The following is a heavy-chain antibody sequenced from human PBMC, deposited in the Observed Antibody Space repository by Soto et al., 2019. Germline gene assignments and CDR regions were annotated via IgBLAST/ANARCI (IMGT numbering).Heavy chain of an antibody. CDR1: GGSISSSSYY. CDR3: ARLNSSGRIGLRFDP. CDR2: IYYSGTT. J-gene: IGHJ5*02. D-gene: IGHD2-21*01. V-gene: IGHV4-39*07. Sequence: NPSETLSLTCTVSGGSISSSSYYWGWIRQPPGKGLEWIGSIYYSGTTYYNPSLKSRVTISVDTSKNQFSLKLSSVTAADTAVYYCARLNSSGRIGLRFDPCGQGNLVTVSS.